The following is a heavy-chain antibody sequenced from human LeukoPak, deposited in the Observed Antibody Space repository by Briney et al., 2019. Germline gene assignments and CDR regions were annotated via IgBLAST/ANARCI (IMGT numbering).Heavy chain of an antibody. CDR1: GSSISSSYW. D-gene: IGHD4-17*01. CDR3: AREIVSDYGDYYGMDV. Sequence: SETLSLTCAVSGSSISSSYWWGWIRQPPGKGLEWIGYIDYSGTTYYSPSLKSRVTISVDTSKNQFSLKLSPVTAADTAVYYCAREIVSDYGDYYGMDVWGQGTTVTVSS. J-gene: IGHJ6*02. V-gene: IGHV4-28*03. CDR2: IDYSGTT.